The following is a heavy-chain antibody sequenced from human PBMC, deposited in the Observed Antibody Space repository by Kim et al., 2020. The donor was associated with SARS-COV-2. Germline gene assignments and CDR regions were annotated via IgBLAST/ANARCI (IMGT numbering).Heavy chain of an antibody. CDR1: GGSISSFY. Sequence: SETLSLTCTVSGGSISSFYWSWIRQPAGKGLEWIGRIHTSGSTNYNPSLKSRVTMSVDTSKDQFSLKLSSVTAADTAMYYCAKVKGGYTFDPWGQGTLVTVSS. CDR2: IHTSGST. J-gene: IGHJ5*02. CDR3: AKVKGGYTFDP. D-gene: IGHD1-26*01. V-gene: IGHV4-4*07.